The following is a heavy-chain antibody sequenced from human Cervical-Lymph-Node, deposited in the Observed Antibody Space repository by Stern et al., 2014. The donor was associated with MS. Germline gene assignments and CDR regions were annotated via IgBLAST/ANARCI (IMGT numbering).Heavy chain of an antibody. CDR2: INNSGST. CDR1: GGSFSGYY. V-gene: IGHV4-34*01. CDR3: ARRRFARDSSSWFDY. J-gene: IGHJ4*02. Sequence: QVQLQQWGAGLLKPSETLSLTCAVYGGSFSGYYWSWIRQPPGKGLEWIGVINNSGSTNSNPSLKSRATISVDTSKNQFSLKLSSVTAADTAVYYCARRRFARDSSSWFDYWGQGTLVTVSS. D-gene: IGHD6-13*01.